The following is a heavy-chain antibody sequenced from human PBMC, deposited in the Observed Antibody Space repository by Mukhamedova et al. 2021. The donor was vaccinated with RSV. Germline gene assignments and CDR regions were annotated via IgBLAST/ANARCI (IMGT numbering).Heavy chain of an antibody. D-gene: IGHD6-25*01. J-gene: IGHJ4*02. V-gene: IGHV4-34*01. CDR3: ARGSRLPDY. Sequence: KSRVTISVDTSKNQFSLKLSSVTAADTAEYYCARGSRLPDYWGQGTLVTVSS.